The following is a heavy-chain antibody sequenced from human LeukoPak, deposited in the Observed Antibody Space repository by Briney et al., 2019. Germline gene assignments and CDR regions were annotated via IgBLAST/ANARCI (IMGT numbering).Heavy chain of an antibody. J-gene: IGHJ4*02. CDR1: GFTFSRYW. Sequence: GGSLRLSCAPPGFTFSRYWMYSVRHTPRKGLVWVSRLNEDGSTTSYADSVKGRFTISRDNVKNTLYLQMNGRRAEDTAVYYCARGGLEPVDYWGQRTLVTVSS. D-gene: IGHD1-14*01. CDR2: LNEDGSTT. V-gene: IGHV3-74*01. CDR3: ARGGLEPVDY.